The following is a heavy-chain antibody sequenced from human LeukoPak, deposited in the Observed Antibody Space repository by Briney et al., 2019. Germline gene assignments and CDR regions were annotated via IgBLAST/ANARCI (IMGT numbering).Heavy chain of an antibody. V-gene: IGHV4-39*01. CDR3: ARLPSLLSRDSSGPLDY. J-gene: IGHJ4*02. Sequence: SETLSLTCTASGGSISSSSYYWGWIRQPPGNGLAWIVSIYYCGSTYYNPSPKSRVTISVDTSKNQSSLKLISVTAADTAVYYCARLPSLLSRDSSGPLDYWGQGPLVTVSS. D-gene: IGHD3-22*01. CDR2: IYYCGST. CDR1: GGSISSSSYY.